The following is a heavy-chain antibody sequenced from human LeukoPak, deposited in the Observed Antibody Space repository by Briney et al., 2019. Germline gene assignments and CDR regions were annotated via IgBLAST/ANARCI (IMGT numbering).Heavy chain of an antibody. Sequence: KTGGSLRLSCAASGFTFSSYSMNWVRQAPGKGLEWVSSISSSSSYIYYADSVKGRFTISRDNAKNSLYLQMNSLRAEDTAVYYCAREIVVVTAATNHNWFDPWGQGTLVTVSS. D-gene: IGHD2-21*02. CDR3: AREIVVVTAATNHNWFDP. CDR1: GFTFSSYS. J-gene: IGHJ5*02. CDR2: ISSSSSYI. V-gene: IGHV3-21*01.